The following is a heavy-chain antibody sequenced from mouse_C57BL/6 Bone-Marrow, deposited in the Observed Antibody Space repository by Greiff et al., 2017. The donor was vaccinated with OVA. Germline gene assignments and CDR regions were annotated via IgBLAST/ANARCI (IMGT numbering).Heavy chain of an antibody. CDR3: ARRLYCNVVWYIDD. J-gene: IGHJ1*03. CDR1: GYTFTSYW. CDR2: INPSNGGT. V-gene: IGHV1-53*01. Sequence: QVQLQQPGTELVKPGASVKLSCKASGYTFTSYWMHWVMQRPGQGLEWIGNINPSNGGTNYNEKFKSKATLTVDTSTSTPYMQFSSLTSEDSTVKYCARRLYCNVVWYIDDWGTGTSVTVSS. D-gene: IGHD1-3*01.